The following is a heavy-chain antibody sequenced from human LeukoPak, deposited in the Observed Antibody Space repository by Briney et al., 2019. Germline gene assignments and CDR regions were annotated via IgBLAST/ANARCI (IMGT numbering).Heavy chain of an antibody. J-gene: IGHJ3*02. V-gene: IGHV3-48*03. Sequence: GGSLRLSCAASGFTFSSYEMNWVRQAPGKGLEWVSYISISGSTIYYADSVKGRFTISRDNAKNSLYLQMNSLRAEDTAVYYCAKDSRFGELGGYAFDIWGQGTMVTVSS. CDR2: ISISGSTI. CDR3: AKDSRFGELGGYAFDI. CDR1: GFTFSSYE. D-gene: IGHD3-10*01.